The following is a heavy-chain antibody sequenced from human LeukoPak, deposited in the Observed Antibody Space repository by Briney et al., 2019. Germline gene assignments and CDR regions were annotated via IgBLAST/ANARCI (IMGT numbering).Heavy chain of an antibody. J-gene: IGHJ4*02. Sequence: GGSLRLSCAASGFTFSGYGMHWVRQAPGKGLEWVAFIRHDGSDKYHADSVKGRFTISRDDSKDTLYLQMDSLRAEDMAVYYCAKLDYGGNGDYWGQGTLVTVSS. D-gene: IGHD4-23*01. CDR1: GFTFSGYG. V-gene: IGHV3-30*02. CDR2: IRHDGSDK. CDR3: AKLDYGGNGDY.